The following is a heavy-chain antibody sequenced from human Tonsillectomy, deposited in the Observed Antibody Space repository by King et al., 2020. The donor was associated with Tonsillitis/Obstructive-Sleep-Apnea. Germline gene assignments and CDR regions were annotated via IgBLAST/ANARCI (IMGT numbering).Heavy chain of an antibody. J-gene: IGHJ6*03. Sequence: VQLVESGGGLVQPGGSLRLSCAASGFTFNTYAMSWVRQAPGKGLEWVSAISSSGGSTYYADSVKGRFTISRDNSKNTLYLQMNSLRAEDTAVYYCAKNYYDSRGPRYFYYYMDVWGRGTPVTVSS. CDR2: ISSSGGST. CDR3: AKNYYDSRGPRYFYYYMDV. D-gene: IGHD3-22*01. CDR1: GFTFNTYA. V-gene: IGHV3-23*04.